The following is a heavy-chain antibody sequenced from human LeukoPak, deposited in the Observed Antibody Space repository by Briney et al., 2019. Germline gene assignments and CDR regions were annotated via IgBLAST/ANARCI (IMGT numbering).Heavy chain of an antibody. CDR1: GGSISSYC. CDR3: ARRIKVGALDY. V-gene: IGHV4-59*08. Sequence: SSETLSLTCTVSGGSISSYCWSWIRQPPGKGLEWIGYIYYSGSTNYNPSLKSRVTISVDTSKNQFSLKLSSVTAADTAVYYCARRIKVGALDYWGQGTLVTVSS. CDR2: IYYSGST. D-gene: IGHD1-26*01. J-gene: IGHJ4*02.